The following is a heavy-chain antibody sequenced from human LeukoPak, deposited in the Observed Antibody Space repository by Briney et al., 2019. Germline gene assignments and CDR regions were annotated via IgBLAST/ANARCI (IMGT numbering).Heavy chain of an antibody. Sequence: GGSLRLSCAASGFTFSSYDMHWVRQATGKGLEWVSAIGVAANTFYLGSVKGRFTISRENAKNSLYLLMSSLRAEDTAVYYCARQNTPHGNFDYWGQGTLVTVSS. CDR1: GFTFSSYD. V-gene: IGHV3-13*01. CDR3: ARQNTPHGNFDY. CDR2: IGVAANT. J-gene: IGHJ4*02. D-gene: IGHD1-26*01.